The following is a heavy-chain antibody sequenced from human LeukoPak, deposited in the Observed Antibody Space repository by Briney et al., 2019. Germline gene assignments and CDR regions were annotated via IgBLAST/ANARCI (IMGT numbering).Heavy chain of an antibody. CDR3: ARGPHYGDYDY. CDR1: GYTFTSYG. D-gene: IGHD4-17*01. CDR2: MNPNSGNT. Sequence: ASVKVSCKASGYTFTSYGFSWVRQATGQGLEWMGWMNPNSGNTGYAQKFQGRVTITRNTSISTAYMELSSLRSEDTAVYYCARGPHYGDYDYWGQGTLVTVSS. J-gene: IGHJ4*02. V-gene: IGHV1-8*03.